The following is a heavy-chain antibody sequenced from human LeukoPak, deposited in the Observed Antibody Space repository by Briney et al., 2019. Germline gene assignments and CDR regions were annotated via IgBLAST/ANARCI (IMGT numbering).Heavy chain of an antibody. CDR2: INPNSGGT. V-gene: IGHV1-2*02. CDR3: ARVAMVRGVKGTHDAFDI. CDR1: GYTFTGYY. J-gene: IGHJ3*02. Sequence: GASVKVSCKASGYTFTGYYMHWVRQAPGQGLEWMGWINPNSGGTNYAQKFQGRVTMTRDTSISTAYMELSRLRSDDTAVYYCARVAMVRGVKGTHDAFDIWGQGTMVTVSS. D-gene: IGHD3-10*01.